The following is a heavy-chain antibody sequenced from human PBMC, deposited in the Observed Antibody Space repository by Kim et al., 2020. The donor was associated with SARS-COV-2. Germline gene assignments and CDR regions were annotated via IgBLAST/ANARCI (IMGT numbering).Heavy chain of an antibody. CDR1: GFTFSDYY. V-gene: IGHV3-11*06. CDR3: ARDSRYCSSTSCSKRAFDI. D-gene: IGHD2-2*01. Sequence: GGSLRLSCAASGFTFSDYYMSWIRQAPGKGLEWVSYISSSSSYTNYADSVKGRFTISRDNAKNSLYLQMNSLRAEDTAVYYCARDSRYCSSTSCSKRAFDIWGQGTMVTVSS. J-gene: IGHJ3*02. CDR2: ISSSSSYT.